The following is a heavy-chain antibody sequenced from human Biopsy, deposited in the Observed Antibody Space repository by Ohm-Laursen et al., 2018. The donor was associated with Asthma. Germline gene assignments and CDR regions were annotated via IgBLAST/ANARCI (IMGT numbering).Heavy chain of an antibody. CDR3: ARQVKSTVFGVSYRKFDF. V-gene: IGHV3-30*03. CDR2: ISFDGTNR. D-gene: IGHD3-3*01. J-gene: IGHJ4*02. Sequence: SLRLSCTAFGFTFSNYGMHWVRQAPGKGLDWVAVISFDGTNRNYTDSVKGRFTISRDNSRNTLHLEMNSLRAEDTAVYFCARQVKSTVFGVSYRKFDFWGQGTLVAVSS. CDR1: GFTFSNYG.